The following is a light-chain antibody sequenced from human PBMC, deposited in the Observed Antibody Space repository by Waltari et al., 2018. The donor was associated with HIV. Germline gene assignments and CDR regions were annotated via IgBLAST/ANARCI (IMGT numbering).Light chain of an antibody. J-gene: IGKJ1*01. CDR3: QQFGSSLWT. V-gene: IGKV3-20*01. CDR1: QSVSSSY. CDR2: GAS. Sequence: DTVLTQPPGILSLSLGERATLSCRAIQSVSSSYLAWYQHKPGQVPRLLIFGASSRATCIPDRFSGSGSGTDFTLTISRLEPEDSAVYYCQQFGSSLWTFGQGTKVEIK.